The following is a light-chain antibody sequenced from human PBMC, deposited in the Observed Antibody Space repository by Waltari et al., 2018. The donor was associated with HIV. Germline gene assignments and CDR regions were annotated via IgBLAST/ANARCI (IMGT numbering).Light chain of an antibody. CDR2: DDS. CDR3: QVWDGSSDHPKVV. J-gene: IGLJ2*01. CDR1: NIGNKT. Sequence: SYVLTQPPSVSVAPGQTATITCGGNNIGNKTVQWYQQKPGQAPVLVVYDDSDRPSGIPERFSGSNSGNTATLTISRVEVGDEADYYCQVWDGSSDHPKVVLGGGTKLTVL. V-gene: IGLV3-21*02.